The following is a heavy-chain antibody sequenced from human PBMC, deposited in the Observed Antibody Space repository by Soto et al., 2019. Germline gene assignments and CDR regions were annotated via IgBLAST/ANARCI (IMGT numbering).Heavy chain of an antibody. J-gene: IGHJ4*02. CDR1: GFTFNDFE. V-gene: IGHV3-48*03. Sequence: EVQLLESGGGLVQPGGSLRLSCGVSGFTFNDFEMNWVRQAPGKGLEWLAYIDGSGTTKKYADSVRGRFTISRDNPNHPPFLPISRPSAPDTALYYCARGFGRFNYWGQGTLVSVSS. CDR3: ARGFGRFNY. D-gene: IGHD3-10*01. CDR2: IDGSGTTK.